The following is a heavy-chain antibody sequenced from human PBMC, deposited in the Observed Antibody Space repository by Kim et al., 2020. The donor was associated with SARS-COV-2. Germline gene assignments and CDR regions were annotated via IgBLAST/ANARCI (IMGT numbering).Heavy chain of an antibody. CDR2: ISYDGSNK. Sequence: GGSLRLSCAASGFTFSSYAMHWVRQAPGKGLEWVAVISYDGSNKYYADSVKGRFTISRDNSKNTLYLQMNSLRAEDTAVYYCARDLRYCSSTSCYDTYY. D-gene: IGHD2-2*01. CDR1: GFTFSSYA. CDR3: ARDLRYCSSTSCYDTYY. J-gene: IGHJ6*01. V-gene: IGHV3-30-3*01.